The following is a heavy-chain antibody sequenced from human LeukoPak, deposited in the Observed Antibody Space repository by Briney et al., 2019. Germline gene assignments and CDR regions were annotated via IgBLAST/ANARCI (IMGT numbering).Heavy chain of an antibody. J-gene: IGHJ4*02. D-gene: IGHD3-16*01. Sequence: GGSLRLSCAASGFTFSGHNMNWDRQAPGKGLEWISFVSISSGTIYYADSVNGRFRIFRDNAKSSLDLEMNSLRAEDTAVYYCARAMSTFGGVRNYFDSWGQGTLVTVSS. CDR3: ARAMSTFGGVRNYFDS. CDR2: VSISSGTI. CDR1: GFTFSGHN. V-gene: IGHV3-48*04.